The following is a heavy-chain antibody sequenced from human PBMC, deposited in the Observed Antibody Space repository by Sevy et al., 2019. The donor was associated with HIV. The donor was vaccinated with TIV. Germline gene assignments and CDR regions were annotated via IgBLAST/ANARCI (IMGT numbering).Heavy chain of an antibody. CDR2: IYYSGST. D-gene: IGHD5-12*01. V-gene: IGHV4-30-4*08. CDR1: GGSISSGDYY. J-gene: IGHJ4*02. CDR3: ARDERVATVFDY. Sequence: SETLSLTCTVSGGSISSGDYYWSWIRQPPGKGLGWIGYIYYSGSTYYNPSLKSRITISVDTSKNQFALKLSSVTAADTAVYYCARDERVATVFDYWGQGTLVTVSS.